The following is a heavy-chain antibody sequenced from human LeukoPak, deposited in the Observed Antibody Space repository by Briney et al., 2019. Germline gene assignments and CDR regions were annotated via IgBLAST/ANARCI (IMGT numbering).Heavy chain of an antibody. CDR2: ISYDGSNK. D-gene: IGHD3-22*01. CDR3: ARRAGITMIVVGVQDAFDI. J-gene: IGHJ3*02. V-gene: IGHV3-30-3*01. Sequence: GGSLRLSCAASGFTFSSYAMHWVRQAPGKGLEWGAVISYDGSNKYYADSVKGRFTISRDNSKNPLYLQMNSLRAEDTAVYYCARRAGITMIVVGVQDAFDIWGQGTMVTVSS. CDR1: GFTFSSYA.